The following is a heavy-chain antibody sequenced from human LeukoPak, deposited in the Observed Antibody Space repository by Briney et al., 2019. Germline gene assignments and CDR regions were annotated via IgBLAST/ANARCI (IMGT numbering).Heavy chain of an antibody. V-gene: IGHV1-2*02. J-gene: IGHJ6*03. Sequence: GASVKVSCKASGYTFTSYYMHWVRQAPGQGLEWMRWINPNSGGTNYAQKFQGRVTMTRDTSISTAYMELSSLRSEDTAVYYCARVKGPDTSYYDILTGPYYYYMDVWGKGTTVTISS. CDR2: INPNSGGT. CDR3: ARVKGPDTSYYDILTGPYYYYMDV. CDR1: GYTFTSYY. D-gene: IGHD3-9*01.